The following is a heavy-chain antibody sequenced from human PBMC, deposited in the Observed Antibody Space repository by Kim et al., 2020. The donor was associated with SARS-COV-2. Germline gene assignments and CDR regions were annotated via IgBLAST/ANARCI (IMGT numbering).Heavy chain of an antibody. V-gene: IGHV4-59*09. Sequence: STNYNPSLKSRVTISVDTSKNQFSLKLSSVTAADTAVYYGARGGSLDFDYWGQGTLVTVSS. D-gene: IGHD1-26*01. J-gene: IGHJ4*02. CDR3: ARGGSLDFDY. CDR2: ST.